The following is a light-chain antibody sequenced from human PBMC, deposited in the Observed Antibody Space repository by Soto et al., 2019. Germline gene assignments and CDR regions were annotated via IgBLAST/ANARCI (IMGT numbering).Light chain of an antibody. CDR3: QNYTSAPPT. CDR2: AAS. Sequence: DIQMTQSPSSLSASVGDRVTITCRASQGISNYLAWYQQKPGKVPKLLISAASTLQSGVPSRFSGSGSGTDYTLTISSLQPEDVATYYCQNYTSAPPTFGQGPRLEIK. J-gene: IGKJ5*01. V-gene: IGKV1-27*01. CDR1: QGISNY.